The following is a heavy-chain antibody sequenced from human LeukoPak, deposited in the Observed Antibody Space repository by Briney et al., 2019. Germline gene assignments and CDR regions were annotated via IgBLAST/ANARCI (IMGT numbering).Heavy chain of an antibody. CDR1: GGSISSYY. V-gene: IGHV4-59*01. Sequence: SQTLSLTCTVSGGSISSYYWSLIRQPPGKGLEWIGYIYYSGSTNYNPSLKSRVTISVDTSKNQFSLKLSSVTAADTAVYYCARFPASGEMAYYFDYWGQGTLVTVSS. CDR2: IYYSGST. D-gene: IGHD5-24*01. J-gene: IGHJ4*02. CDR3: ARFPASGEMAYYFDY.